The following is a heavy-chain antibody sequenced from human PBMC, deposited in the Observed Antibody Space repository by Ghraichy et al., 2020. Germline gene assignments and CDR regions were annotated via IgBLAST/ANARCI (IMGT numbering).Heavy chain of an antibody. V-gene: IGHV4-30-2*01. Sequence: SETLSLTCAVSGGSISSGGYSWSWIRQPPGKGLEWIGYIYHSGSTYYNPSLKSRVTISVDRSKNQFSLKLSSVTAADTAVYYCARVVVTAIPWFDPWGQGTLVTVSS. J-gene: IGHJ5*02. CDR2: IYHSGST. D-gene: IGHD2-21*02. CDR1: GGSISSGGYS. CDR3: ARVVVTAIPWFDP.